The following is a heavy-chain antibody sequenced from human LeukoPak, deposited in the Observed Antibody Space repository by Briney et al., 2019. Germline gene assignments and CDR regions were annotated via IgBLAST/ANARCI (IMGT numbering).Heavy chain of an antibody. CDR1: GGTFSSYA. CDR2: FDPEVGKT. Sequence: GASVKVSCKASGGTFSSYAISWVRQAPGQGLEWMGGFDPEVGKTIYAQKFQGRVTMTRDTSISTAYMELSSLRSEDTAVYYCARMSYYDRRGDNWFDPWGQGTLVIVSS. D-gene: IGHD3-22*01. J-gene: IGHJ5*02. V-gene: IGHV1-8*02. CDR3: ARMSYYDRRGDNWFDP.